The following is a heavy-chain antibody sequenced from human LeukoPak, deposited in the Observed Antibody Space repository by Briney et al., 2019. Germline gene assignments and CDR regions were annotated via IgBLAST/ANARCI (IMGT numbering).Heavy chain of an antibody. Sequence: ASVKVSCKASGYTFTSYYMHWVRQAPGQGLEWMGGIIPIFGTANYAQKFQGRVTITADKSTSTAYMELSSLRSEDTAVYYCARVAYDSSGYTVRAYYFDYWGQGTLVTVSS. D-gene: IGHD3-22*01. CDR1: GYTFTSYY. J-gene: IGHJ4*02. CDR2: IIPIFGTA. CDR3: ARVAYDSSGYTVRAYYFDY. V-gene: IGHV1-69*06.